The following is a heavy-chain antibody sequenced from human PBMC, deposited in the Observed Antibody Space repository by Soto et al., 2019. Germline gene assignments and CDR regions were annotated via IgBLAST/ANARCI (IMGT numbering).Heavy chain of an antibody. CDR3: ASSSRYDFWSGYPRGMDV. CDR1: GSALKSYD. J-gene: IGHJ6*02. D-gene: IGHD3-3*01. CDR2: MNPNSGNT. V-gene: IGHV1-8*01. Sequence: GASVKVSCKASGSALKSYDVHWVRQATGQGLEWMGWMNPNSGNTGYAQKFQGRVTMTRNTSISTAYMELSSLRSEDTAVYYCASSSRYDFWSGYPRGMDVWG.